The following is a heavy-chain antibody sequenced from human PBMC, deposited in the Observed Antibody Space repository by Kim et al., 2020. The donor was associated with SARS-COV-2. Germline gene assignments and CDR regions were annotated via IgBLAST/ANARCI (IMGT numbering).Heavy chain of an antibody. Sequence: ASVKVSCKASGYTFTGYYMHWVRQAPGQGLEWMGWINPNSGGTNYAQKFQGRVTMTRDTSISTAYMELSRLRSDDTAVYYCASGYGIAVAGYYYYGMDVRGQGTTVTVSS. CDR1: GYTFTGYY. D-gene: IGHD6-19*01. J-gene: IGHJ6*02. CDR3: ASGYGIAVAGYYYYGMDV. V-gene: IGHV1-2*02. CDR2: INPNSGGT.